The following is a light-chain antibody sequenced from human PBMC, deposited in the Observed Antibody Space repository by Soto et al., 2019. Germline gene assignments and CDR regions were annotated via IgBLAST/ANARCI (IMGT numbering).Light chain of an antibody. J-gene: IGKJ4*01. CDR2: AAS. Sequence: DILMTQSPSSLSASVGDRVTITCRASQTISKYLNWYQQIAGKAPKLLIYAASTLQSGVPSRFSDSGSGTDFTLTITSLQHEDFATYYCQQTYNSPRTFGGGTKVEI. CDR3: QQTYNSPRT. V-gene: IGKV1-39*01. CDR1: QTISKY.